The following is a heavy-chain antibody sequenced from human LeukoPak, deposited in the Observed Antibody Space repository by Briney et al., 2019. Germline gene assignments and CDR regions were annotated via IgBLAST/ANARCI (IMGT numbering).Heavy chain of an antibody. CDR3: ARAVAGTHHYYYYYMDV. CDR1: GYTFTSYD. D-gene: IGHD6-19*01. Sequence: ASVKVSCKASGYTFTSYDINWVRQATGQGLEWMGWMNPNSGNRGYAQKFQGRVTMIRDISTSTIYMELSGLRSEDTAVYYCARAVAGTHHYYYYYMDVWGKGTTVTVSS. J-gene: IGHJ6*03. V-gene: IGHV1-8*01. CDR2: MNPNSGNR.